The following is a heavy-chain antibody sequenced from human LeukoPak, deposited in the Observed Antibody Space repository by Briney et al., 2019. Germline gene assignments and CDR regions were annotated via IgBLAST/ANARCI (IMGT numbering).Heavy chain of an antibody. D-gene: IGHD3-22*01. CDR1: GGSFSENY. Sequence: PSETLSLTCAVYGGSFSENYWTWIRQPPGKGLEFIGEINHSGTTNYNPSLKSRVTLSVDTSKNQFSLRVKSVTAADTAVYYCARGLYHYDTSGYSACKYYMDVWGKGTTVTVSS. V-gene: IGHV4-34*01. CDR3: ARGLYHYDTSGYSACKYYMDV. CDR2: INHSGTT. J-gene: IGHJ6*03.